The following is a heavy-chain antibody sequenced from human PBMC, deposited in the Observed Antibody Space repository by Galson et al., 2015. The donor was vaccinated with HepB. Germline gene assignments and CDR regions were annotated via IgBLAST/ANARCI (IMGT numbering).Heavy chain of an antibody. CDR1: GYTFTSYY. J-gene: IGHJ6*02. CDR3: ARDHSRAYYYYGMDV. V-gene: IGHV1-46*03. Sequence: SVKVSCKASGYTFTSYYMHWVRQAPGQGLEWMGIISPSGGSTSYAQKFQGRVTTTRDTSTSTVYMELSSLRSEDTAVYYCARDHSRAYYYYGMDVWGQGTTVTVSS. D-gene: IGHD6-13*01. CDR2: ISPSGGST.